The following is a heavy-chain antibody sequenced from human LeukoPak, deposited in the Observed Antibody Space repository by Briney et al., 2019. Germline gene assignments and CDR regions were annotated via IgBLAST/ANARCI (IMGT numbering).Heavy chain of an antibody. CDR3: ARDHDYGDSRFDY. Sequence: ASVKVSCKASGYTFTGYYMHWVRQAPGQGLEWMGWINPNSGGTNYAQKFQGRVTMTRDTSISTAYMELSRLRSDDTAVYYCARDHDYGDSRFDYWGQGTLVTVSS. CDR2: INPNSGGT. D-gene: IGHD4-17*01. J-gene: IGHJ4*02. CDR1: GYTFTGYY. V-gene: IGHV1-2*02.